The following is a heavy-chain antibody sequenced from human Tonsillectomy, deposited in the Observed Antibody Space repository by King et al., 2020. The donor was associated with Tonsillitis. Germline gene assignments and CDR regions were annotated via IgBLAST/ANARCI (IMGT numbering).Heavy chain of an antibody. J-gene: IGHJ3*02. CDR3: SIGGGILITFGVPKKAAFDI. CDR2: IYYSGST. V-gene: IGHV4-31*03. CDR1: GGSISSGGYY. Sequence: QLQESGPGLVKPSQTLSLTCTVSGGSISSGGYYWSWIRQQSGKGLEWIGYIYYSGSTYYNPSLKSRVTISVDTSKNQLSLKLSSVTAADTAGYYCSIGGGILITFGVPKKAAFDIWGQGTMVTVSS. D-gene: IGHD3-16*01.